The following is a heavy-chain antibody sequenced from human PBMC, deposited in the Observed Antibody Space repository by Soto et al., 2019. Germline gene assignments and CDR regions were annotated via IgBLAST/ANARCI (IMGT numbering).Heavy chain of an antibody. CDR3: AKDGGPEDAFDI. CDR2: ISGSGGST. CDR1: GFTFSSYA. J-gene: IGHJ3*02. D-gene: IGHD6-25*01. Sequence: GGSLRLSCAASGFTFSSYAMSWVRQAPGKGLEWVSAISGSGGSTYYADSVKGRFTISRDNSENTLYLQMNSLRAEDTAVYYCAKDGGPEDAFDIWGQGTMVTVSS. V-gene: IGHV3-23*01.